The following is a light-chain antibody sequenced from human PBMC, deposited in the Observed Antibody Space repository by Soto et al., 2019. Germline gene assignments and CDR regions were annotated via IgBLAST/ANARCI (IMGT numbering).Light chain of an antibody. V-gene: IGKV1-39*01. Sequence: IQMTQSPSTLPASVGDRVTITCRASQSISNWLAWYQKKPGKAPKLLIYAASNLQSGVPSRFSGSGSGTDFTLTISSLQPEDFATYYCQQSGDTPPWTFGQGTKVDTK. CDR3: QQSGDTPPWT. CDR2: AAS. J-gene: IGKJ1*01. CDR1: QSISNW.